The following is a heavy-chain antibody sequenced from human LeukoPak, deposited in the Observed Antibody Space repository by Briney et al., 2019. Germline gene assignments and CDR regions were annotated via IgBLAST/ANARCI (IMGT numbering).Heavy chain of an antibody. J-gene: IGHJ4*02. Sequence: GGSLRLSCAASGFTFEPYSMNGIRQAPGKGLQWVASISGGSTYIYYPDAMRGRFTISRDNAKNSVFLQVNNLRGDDTAVYYCARSTGQGGPYYFDSWGQGTLVIVAS. D-gene: IGHD1-1*01. V-gene: IGHV3-21*06. CDR2: ISGGSTYI. CDR3: ARSTGQGGPYYFDS. CDR1: GFTFEPYS.